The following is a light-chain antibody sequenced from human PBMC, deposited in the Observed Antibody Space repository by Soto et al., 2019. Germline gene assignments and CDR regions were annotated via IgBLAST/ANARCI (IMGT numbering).Light chain of an antibody. V-gene: IGKV2-28*01. J-gene: IGKJ5*01. CDR3: MQGQQPPLT. Sequence: DIVMTQSPLSLPVTPGEPASISCRSSQSLLQSHGNNYLDWYVQKPGQSPQLLIYWGSNRASGVPDRFSGSGSGTDFTLKISRVEAEDVGVYYSMQGQQPPLTFGRGTRLEIK. CDR2: WGS. CDR1: QSLLQSHGNNY.